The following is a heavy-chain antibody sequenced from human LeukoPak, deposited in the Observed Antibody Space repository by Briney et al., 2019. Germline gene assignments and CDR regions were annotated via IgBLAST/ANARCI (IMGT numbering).Heavy chain of an antibody. Sequence: ASVKVSCKASGYTFTSYYMHWVRQAPGQGLEWMGWISAYNGNTNYAQKLQGRVTMTTDTSTSTAYMELRSLRSDDTAVYYCAREAGRIAAAGPFDYWGQGTLVTVSS. V-gene: IGHV1-18*04. J-gene: IGHJ4*02. CDR3: AREAGRIAAAGPFDY. CDR1: GYTFTSYY. D-gene: IGHD6-13*01. CDR2: ISAYNGNT.